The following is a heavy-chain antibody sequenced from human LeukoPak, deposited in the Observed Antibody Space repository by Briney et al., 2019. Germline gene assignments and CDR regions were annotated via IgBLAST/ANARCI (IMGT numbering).Heavy chain of an antibody. V-gene: IGHV1-18*04. CDR3: ARRSSSASGYYYYGMDV. J-gene: IGHJ6*02. D-gene: IGHD6-6*01. CDR1: GYTFTGYY. CDR2: ISAYNGNA. Sequence: GASVKVSCKASGYTFTGYYMHWVRQAPGQGLEWMGWISAYNGNANYAQKLQGRVTMTTDTSTSTAYMELRSLRSDDTAVYYCARRSSSASGYYYYGMDVWGQGTTVTVSS.